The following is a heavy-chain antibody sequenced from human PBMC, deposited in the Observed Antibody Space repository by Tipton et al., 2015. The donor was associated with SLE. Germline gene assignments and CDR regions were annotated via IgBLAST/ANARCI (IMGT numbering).Heavy chain of an antibody. Sequence: QLVQSGGGVVQPGRSLRLSCAASGFTFSSYWMHWVRQAPGKGLVWVSRINSDGSSTSYADSVKGRFTISRDNAKNTLDLQMNRLRAEGAAVYYCARDHDAYDYWGQGTLVTVSS. CDR3: ARDHDAYDY. D-gene: IGHD3-3*01. J-gene: IGHJ4*02. CDR1: GFTFSSYW. V-gene: IGHV3-74*01. CDR2: INSDGSST.